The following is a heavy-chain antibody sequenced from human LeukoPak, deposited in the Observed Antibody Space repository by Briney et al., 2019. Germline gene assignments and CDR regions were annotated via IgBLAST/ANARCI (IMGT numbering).Heavy chain of an antibody. CDR1: GGTFSSYA. V-gene: IGHV1-69*13. CDR3: ARVGALEDYDSSGYFFDY. J-gene: IGHJ4*02. Sequence: ASVEVSCKASGGTFSSYAIRWVRQAPGQGLEWMGGIIPIFGTANYAQKFQGRVTITADESTSTAYMELSSLRSEDTAVYYCARVGALEDYDSSGYFFDYWGQGTLVTVSS. D-gene: IGHD3-22*01. CDR2: IIPIFGTA.